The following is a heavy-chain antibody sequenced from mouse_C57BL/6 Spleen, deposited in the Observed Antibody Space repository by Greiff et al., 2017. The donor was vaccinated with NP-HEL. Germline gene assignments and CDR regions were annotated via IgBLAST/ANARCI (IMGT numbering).Heavy chain of an antibody. CDR2: INPSSGYT. CDR3: ARNGFSRYFDV. V-gene: IGHV1-7*01. D-gene: IGHD1-1*01. Sequence: QVQLKESGAELAKPGASVKLSCKASGYTFTSYWLHWVKQRPGQGLEWIGYINPSSGYTKYNQKFKDKATLTADKSSSTAYMQLSSLTYEDSAVYYCARNGFSRYFDVWGTGTTVTVSS. CDR1: GYTFTSYW. J-gene: IGHJ1*03.